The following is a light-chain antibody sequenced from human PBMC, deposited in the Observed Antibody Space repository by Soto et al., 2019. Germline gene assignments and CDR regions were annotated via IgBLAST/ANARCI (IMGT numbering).Light chain of an antibody. J-gene: IGKJ2*01. CDR1: QSISSW. CDR3: QQYNSHPGT. Sequence: DIQMTQSPSTLSASVGDRVTITCRASQSISSWLAWYQQKPGKAPKLLIYKASSLESGVPSRFSGSGSGTEFTLTISSLQPDDFATYYCQQYNSHPGTFGQGTKLEIK. CDR2: KAS. V-gene: IGKV1-5*03.